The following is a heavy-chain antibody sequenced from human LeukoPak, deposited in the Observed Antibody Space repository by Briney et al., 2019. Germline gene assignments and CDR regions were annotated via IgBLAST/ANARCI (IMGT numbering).Heavy chain of an antibody. Sequence: GESLKISCKGSGYSFTSYWIGWVRQTPGKGLEWMGIIYPGDSDTRYSPSFQGQVTISADKSISTAYLQWSSLKASDTAMYYCASSYYYGSGSYYLPPPFDYWGQGTLVTVSP. CDR2: IYPGDSDT. J-gene: IGHJ4*02. CDR1: GYSFTSYW. CDR3: ASSYYYGSGSYYLPPPFDY. D-gene: IGHD3-10*01. V-gene: IGHV5-51*01.